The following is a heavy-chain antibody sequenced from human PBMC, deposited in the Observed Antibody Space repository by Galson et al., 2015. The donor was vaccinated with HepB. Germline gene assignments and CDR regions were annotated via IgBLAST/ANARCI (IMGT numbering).Heavy chain of an antibody. CDR2: IWYDGTIE. D-gene: IGHD3-16*01. V-gene: IGHV3-33*01. J-gene: IGHJ6*02. Sequence: SLRLSCAASGFTFSDYNMHWLRQSPGKGLEWVAVIWYDGTIEYYADSVKGRFTISRDNSKNTLYLQMNSLRAADTAVYSCARDGRRGDLDPWGQGTTVTVSS. CDR3: ARDGRRGDLDP. CDR1: GFTFSDYN.